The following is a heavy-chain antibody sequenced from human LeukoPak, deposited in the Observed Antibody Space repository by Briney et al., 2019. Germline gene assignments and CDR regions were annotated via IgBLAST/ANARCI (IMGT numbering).Heavy chain of an antibody. J-gene: IGHJ6*03. Sequence: PSETLSLTCTVSGGSISSYYWSWIRQPPGKGLEWIGYICYSGSTNYNPSLKSRVTISVDTSKNQFSLKLSSVTAADTAVYYCARHLQNWNYAYYYYYMDVWGKGTTVTVSS. V-gene: IGHV4-59*08. D-gene: IGHD1-7*01. CDR2: ICYSGST. CDR1: GGSISSYY. CDR3: ARHLQNWNYAYYYYYMDV.